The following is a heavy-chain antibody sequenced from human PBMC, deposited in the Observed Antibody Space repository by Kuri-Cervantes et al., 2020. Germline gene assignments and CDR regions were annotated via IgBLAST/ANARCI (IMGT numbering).Heavy chain of an antibody. CDR1: GYSISSGYY. D-gene: IGHD3-10*01. V-gene: IGHV4-38-2*02. Sequence: SETLSLTCAVSGYSISSGYYWGWIRQPPGKGLEWIGSIYHSGSTYYNPSLKSRVTISVDTSKNQFSLKLSSVTAADTAVYYCARDPTGAIWFRENDAFDIWGQGTMVTVSS. CDR2: IYHSGST. CDR3: ARDPTGAIWFRENDAFDI. J-gene: IGHJ3*02.